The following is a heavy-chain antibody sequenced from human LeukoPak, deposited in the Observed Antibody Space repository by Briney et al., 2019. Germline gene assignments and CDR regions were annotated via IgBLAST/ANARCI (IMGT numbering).Heavy chain of an antibody. CDR3: AKEFRWELPYYFDY. CDR1: GFTFNNYA. V-gene: IGHV3-23*01. J-gene: IGHJ4*02. D-gene: IGHD1-26*01. Sequence: GGSLRLSCAASGFTFNNYAMSWVRQAPGKGLEWVSAISGDGGSTSYTDSVKGRFTISRDNSKNTLNLQMNSLRAEDTAVYYCAKEFRWELPYYFDYWGQGTLVTVSS. CDR2: ISGDGGST.